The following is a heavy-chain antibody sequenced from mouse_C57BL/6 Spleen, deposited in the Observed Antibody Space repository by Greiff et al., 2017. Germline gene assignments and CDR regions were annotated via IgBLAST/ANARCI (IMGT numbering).Heavy chain of an antibody. D-gene: IGHD1-1*01. CDR1: GYAFTNYL. J-gene: IGHJ4*01. CDR3: AREGDTTVVANAMDY. Sequence: VQLQQSGAELVRPGTSVKVSCKASGYAFTNYLLAWVKQRPGQGLEWIGVINPGSGGTNYNEKFKGKATLTADKSSSTAYMQLSSLTSEDSAVYFCAREGDTTVVANAMDYWGQGTSVTVSS. CDR2: INPGSGGT. V-gene: IGHV1-54*01.